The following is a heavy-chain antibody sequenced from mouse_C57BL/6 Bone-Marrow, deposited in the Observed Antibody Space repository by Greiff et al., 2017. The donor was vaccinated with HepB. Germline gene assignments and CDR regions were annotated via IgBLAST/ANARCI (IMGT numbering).Heavy chain of an antibody. Sequence: VKLVESDAELVKPGASVKISCKVSGYTFTDHTIHWMKQRPEQGLEWIGYIYPRDGSTKYNEKFKGKATLTADKSSSTAYMQLNSLTSEDSAVYFCSTRQLRLRGYAMDYWGQGTSVTVSS. CDR1: GYTFTDHT. J-gene: IGHJ4*01. V-gene: IGHV1-78*01. CDR2: IYPRDGST. D-gene: IGHD3-2*02. CDR3: STRQLRLRGYAMDY.